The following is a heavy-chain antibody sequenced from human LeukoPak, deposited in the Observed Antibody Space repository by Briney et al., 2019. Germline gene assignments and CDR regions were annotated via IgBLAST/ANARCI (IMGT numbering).Heavy chain of an antibody. V-gene: IGHV3-48*01. CDR1: GFVFSDYS. D-gene: IGHD6-19*01. J-gene: IGHJ4*02. CDR2: ISRDSGTI. CDR3: ASLPGAVAVDY. Sequence: GGSLRLSCTASGFVFSDYSMNWVRQAPGKGLEWLSYISRDSGTIYYADSVKGRFTISRDNARNSLFLQMSRLRAEDTAVYYCASLPGAVAVDYWGPGTLVTVSS.